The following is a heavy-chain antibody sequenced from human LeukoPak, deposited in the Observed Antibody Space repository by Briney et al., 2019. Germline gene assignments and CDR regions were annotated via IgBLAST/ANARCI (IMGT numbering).Heavy chain of an antibody. V-gene: IGHV3-64D*09. D-gene: IGHD3-10*01. J-gene: IGHJ4*02. Sequence: PGGSLSLSCSASGFTFSSNAMHWVRQAPGKGLEYVSAISSNGAGTYYEDSVKGRITISRDNSKNTLYLQMSSLRAEDTAVYYCVKDRGYYFDYWGQGTLVTVSS. CDR2: ISSNGAGT. CDR1: GFTFSSNA. CDR3: VKDRGYYFDY.